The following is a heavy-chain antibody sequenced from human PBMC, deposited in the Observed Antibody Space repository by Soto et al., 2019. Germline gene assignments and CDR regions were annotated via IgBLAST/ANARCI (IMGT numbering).Heavy chain of an antibody. CDR3: ARDLGALNYGSAYFDY. J-gene: IGHJ4*02. V-gene: IGHV3-33*01. Sequence: PGGSMRLSCAPSGFTFSTYGMPWVRQAPGKGLEWVAVIWYDGSNQYYADSVKGRFTISRDNSKNMLYLQMNSLRAEDTAVYYCARDLGALNYGSAYFDYWGQGTPVTVSS. CDR1: GFTFSTYG. D-gene: IGHD3-10*01. CDR2: IWYDGSNQ.